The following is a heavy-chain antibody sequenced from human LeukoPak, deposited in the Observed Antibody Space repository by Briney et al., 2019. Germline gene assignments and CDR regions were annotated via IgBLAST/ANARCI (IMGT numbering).Heavy chain of an antibody. CDR2: ISYDGSNY. D-gene: IGHD4-23*01. CDR3: ARGAHKRDDYGGFFDY. V-gene: IGHV3-30*04. J-gene: IGHJ4*02. Sequence: GGSLRLSCAASGFTFSSYAMHWVRQAPGKGLEWVAVISYDGSNYSYADSVKGRFTISRDNSKNTLYLQMNSLRNEDTAVYYCARGAHKRDDYGGFFDYWGQGTLVTVSS. CDR1: GFTFSSYA.